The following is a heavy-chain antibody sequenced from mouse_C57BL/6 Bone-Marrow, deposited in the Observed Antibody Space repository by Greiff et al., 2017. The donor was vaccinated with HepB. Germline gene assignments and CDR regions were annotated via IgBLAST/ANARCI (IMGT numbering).Heavy chain of an antibody. CDR2: ISDGGSYT. CDR1: GFTFSSYA. V-gene: IGHV5-4*01. CDR3: ARDRRRFAY. Sequence: EVQRVESGGGLVKPGGSLKLSCAASGFTFSSYAMSWVRQTPEKRLEWVATISDGGSYTYYPDNVKGRFTISRDNAKNNLYLQMSHLKSEDTAMYYCARDRRRFAYWGQGTLVTVSA. J-gene: IGHJ3*01. D-gene: IGHD1-2*01.